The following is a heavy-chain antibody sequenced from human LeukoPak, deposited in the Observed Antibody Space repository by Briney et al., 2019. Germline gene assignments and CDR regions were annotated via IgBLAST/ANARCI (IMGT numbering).Heavy chain of an antibody. Sequence: NTSETLSLTCTVSGYSISSGYYWGWIRQPPGKGLEWIGSIYHSGSTYYNSSLKSRVTISVDTSKNQFSLKLRSVTAADTAVYYCARLTGYMIEDYFDYWGQGTLVTVSS. J-gene: IGHJ4*02. CDR2: IYHSGST. V-gene: IGHV4-38-2*02. D-gene: IGHD3-22*01. CDR1: GYSISSGYY. CDR3: ARLTGYMIEDYFDY.